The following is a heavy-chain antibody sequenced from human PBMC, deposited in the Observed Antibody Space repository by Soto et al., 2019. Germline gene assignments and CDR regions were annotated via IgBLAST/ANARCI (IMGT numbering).Heavy chain of an antibody. D-gene: IGHD2-15*01. CDR1: GGSISSYY. CDR2: IYYSGST. J-gene: IGHJ6*02. CDR3: ARDTVVAASFLGMDV. Sequence: QVQLQESGPGLVKPSETLSLTCTVSGGSISSYYWSWIRQPPGKGLEWIGYIYYSGSTNYNPSLKSRVTISVDTSKNQFSLKLSSVTAADTAVYYCARDTVVAASFLGMDVWGQGTTVTVSS. V-gene: IGHV4-59*01.